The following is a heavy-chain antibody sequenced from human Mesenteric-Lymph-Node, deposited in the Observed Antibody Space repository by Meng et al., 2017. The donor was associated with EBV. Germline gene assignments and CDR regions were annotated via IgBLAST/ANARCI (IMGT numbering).Heavy chain of an antibody. J-gene: IGHJ4*02. V-gene: IGHV3-23*01. Sequence: QVLESGGVCGRPGWSLRLSFAASGFTFSSFAMSWVRQAPGKGLEWVSTISGGGSNTYSADSVKARFSISRDNSKNTLYLQMNSLRAEDTAVYYCAKYGFTMVRGDFDYWGQGTLVTVSS. CDR2: ISGGGSNT. CDR3: AKYGFTMVRGDFDY. D-gene: IGHD3-10*01. CDR1: GFTFSSFA.